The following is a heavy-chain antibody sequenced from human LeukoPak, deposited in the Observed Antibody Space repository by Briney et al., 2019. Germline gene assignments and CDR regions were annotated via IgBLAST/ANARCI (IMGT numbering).Heavy chain of an antibody. D-gene: IGHD3-22*01. CDR1: GYTFTSYG. V-gene: IGHV1-18*01. CDR2: ISAYNGNT. J-gene: IGHJ4*02. CDR3: ARDLRVGDYYDSSGYSIPTDY. Sequence: ASVKVSCKASGYTFTSYGISWARQAPGQGLEWMGWISAYNGNTNYAQKLQGRVTMTTDTSTSTAYMELRSLRSDDTAVYYCARDLRVGDYYDSSGYSIPTDYWGQGTLVTVSS.